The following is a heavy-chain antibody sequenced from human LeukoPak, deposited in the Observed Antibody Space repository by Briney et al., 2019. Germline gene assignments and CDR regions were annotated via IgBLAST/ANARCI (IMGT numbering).Heavy chain of an antibody. V-gene: IGHV4-59*01. CDR3: ARTDSSGYPYYFDY. J-gene: IGHJ4*02. Sequence: SETLSLTSTVSGGSISSYYWSWIRQPPGKGLEWIGYIYYSGSTNYNPSLKSRVTISVDTSKNQFSLKLSSVTAADTAVYYCARTDSSGYPYYFDYWGQGTLVTVSS. CDR2: IYYSGST. D-gene: IGHD3-22*01. CDR1: GGSISSYY.